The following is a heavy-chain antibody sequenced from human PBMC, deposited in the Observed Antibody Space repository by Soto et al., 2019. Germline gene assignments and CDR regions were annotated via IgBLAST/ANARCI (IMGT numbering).Heavy chain of an antibody. CDR1: GGSISSGGYS. CDR2: IYHSGST. V-gene: IGHV4-30-2*01. D-gene: IGHD1-20*01. Sequence: SETLSLTCAVSGGSISSGGYSWSWIRQPPGKGLEWIGYIYHSGSTYYNPSLKSRVTISVDRSKNQFSLKLSSVTAADTAVHYCARNSGITGIRMWFDPWGQGTLVTVSS. J-gene: IGHJ5*02. CDR3: ARNSGITGIRMWFDP.